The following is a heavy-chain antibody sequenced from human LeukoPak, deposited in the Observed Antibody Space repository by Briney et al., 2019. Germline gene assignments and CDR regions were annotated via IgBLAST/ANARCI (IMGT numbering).Heavy chain of an antibody. Sequence: GGSLRLSCAASGFTFDDYAMHWVRQAPGKGLEWVSGISWNSRSIGYADSVKGRFTISKDNAKNSLYLQMNSLRAEDTALYYCAKEGQCGSGWYGAYFDYWGQGTLVTVSS. CDR1: GFTFDDYA. CDR2: ISWNSRSI. V-gene: IGHV3-9*01. CDR3: AKEGQCGSGWYGAYFDY. J-gene: IGHJ4*02. D-gene: IGHD6-19*01.